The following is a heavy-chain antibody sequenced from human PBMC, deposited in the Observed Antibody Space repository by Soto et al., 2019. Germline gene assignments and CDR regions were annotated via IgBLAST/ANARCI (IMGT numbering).Heavy chain of an antibody. Sequence: PVGPLSLPWAASECSCGTFVGTWFRQATGGGLEWVASITDSGYTASYAETVEGRFTVSRDNSKNKLHLQMNDLRAEDTATYYCAKNGQWLATAPEAWGQGTLVTVSS. CDR1: ECSCGTFV. J-gene: IGHJ4*02. CDR2: ITDSGYTA. V-gene: IGHV3-23*01. CDR3: AKNGQWLATAPEA. D-gene: IGHD6-19*01.